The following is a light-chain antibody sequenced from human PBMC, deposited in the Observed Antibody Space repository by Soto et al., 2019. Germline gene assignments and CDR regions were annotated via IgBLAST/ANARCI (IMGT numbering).Light chain of an antibody. CDR3: QKYSSVPV. J-gene: IGKJ3*01. V-gene: IGKV1-27*01. Sequence: DIQMTQSPPSLSASVGDRVTITCRASQGIRNYVAWYQQIPGKAPKLLIYAASTLQSGVPSRFSGSGSGTDFTLTIIGLQPEDVATYSCQKYSSVPVFGPGTKVAIK. CDR2: AAS. CDR1: QGIRNY.